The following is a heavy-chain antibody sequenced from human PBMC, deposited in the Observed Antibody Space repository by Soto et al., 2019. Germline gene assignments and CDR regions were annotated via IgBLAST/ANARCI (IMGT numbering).Heavy chain of an antibody. D-gene: IGHD3-3*01. J-gene: IGHJ3*02. CDR2: IRSKAYGGTT. Sequence: GGSLRHSCTASGFTFGDYAMSWFRQAPGKGLEWVGFIRSKAYGGTTEYAASVKGRFTISRDDSKSIAYLQMNSLKTEDTAVYYCTTVTIFGVVDDAFDIWGQGTMVTVSS. CDR1: GFTFGDYA. CDR3: TTVTIFGVVDDAFDI. V-gene: IGHV3-49*03.